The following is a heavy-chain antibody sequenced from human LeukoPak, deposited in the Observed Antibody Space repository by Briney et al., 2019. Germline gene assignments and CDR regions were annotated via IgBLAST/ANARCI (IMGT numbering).Heavy chain of an antibody. D-gene: IGHD1-26*01. CDR1: GFTFSSYS. V-gene: IGHV3-21*01. J-gene: IGHJ4*02. CDR2: ISSSSSYI. Sequence: GGSLRLSCAASGFTFSSYSMNWVRQAPGKGLEWVSSISSSSSYIYYADSVKGRFTISRDNAKNSLYLQMNRLRAEDTAVYYCARDIRGSYFGFDYWGQGTLVTVSS. CDR3: ARDIRGSYFGFDY.